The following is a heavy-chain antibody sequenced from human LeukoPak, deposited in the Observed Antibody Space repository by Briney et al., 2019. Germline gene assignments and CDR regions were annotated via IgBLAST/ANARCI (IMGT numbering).Heavy chain of an antibody. J-gene: IGHJ4*02. D-gene: IGHD3-10*01. Sequence: GGSLRLSCAASGFTFSSYWMSWVRQAPGKGLEWVANIKQDGGEKDYVDSVKGLFTISKYNAKNSLYLQMHTLRAEHTGVYYCERIAITTVRRVSDYWGEGTLVTVSS. CDR2: IKQDGGEK. CDR3: ERIAITTVRRVSDY. V-gene: IGHV3-7*01. CDR1: GFTFSSYW.